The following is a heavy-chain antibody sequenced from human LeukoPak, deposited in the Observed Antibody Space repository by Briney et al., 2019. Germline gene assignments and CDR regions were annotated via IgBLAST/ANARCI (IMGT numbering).Heavy chain of an antibody. V-gene: IGHV3-48*02. CDR3: ARGLSPYCSGGSCYYYYGMDV. Sequence: GGSLRLSCAASGFTFSSYSMNWVRQAPGKGLEWVSYISSSSSTIYYADSVKGRFTISRDNAKNSLYLQMNSLRDEDTAAYYCARGLSPYCSGGSCYYYYGMDVWGQGTTVTVSS. D-gene: IGHD2-15*01. J-gene: IGHJ6*02. CDR2: ISSSSSTI. CDR1: GFTFSSYS.